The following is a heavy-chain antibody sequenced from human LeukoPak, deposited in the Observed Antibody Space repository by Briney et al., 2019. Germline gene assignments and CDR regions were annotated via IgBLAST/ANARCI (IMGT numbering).Heavy chain of an antibody. V-gene: IGHV3-33*01. D-gene: IGHD3-16*01. J-gene: IGHJ4*02. CDR2: IWYDGSNK. CDR3: ARVGIRGGNYFDY. Sequence: GGSLRLSCAASGFTFSSYGMHWVRQAPGKGLEWVAVIWYDGSNKYYADSVKGRFTISRDNSKNTLYLQMNSLRAEDTAVYYCARVGIRGGNYFDYWGQGTLVTVSS. CDR1: GFTFSSYG.